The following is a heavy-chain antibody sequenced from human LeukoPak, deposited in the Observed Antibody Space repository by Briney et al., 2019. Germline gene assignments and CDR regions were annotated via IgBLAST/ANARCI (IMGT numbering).Heavy chain of an antibody. J-gene: IGHJ4*02. Sequence: ASVNVSCKASGYTFNAYHMHWVRQAPGQGLEWMGRIHPSSGATNYAQRFQGRVTLTRDTSINTAYMELSRLTSDDTAVYYCARDLPFEDWGQGTLVTVSS. CDR1: GYTFNAYH. D-gene: IGHD2/OR15-2a*01. CDR2: IHPSSGAT. V-gene: IGHV1-2*06. CDR3: ARDLPFED.